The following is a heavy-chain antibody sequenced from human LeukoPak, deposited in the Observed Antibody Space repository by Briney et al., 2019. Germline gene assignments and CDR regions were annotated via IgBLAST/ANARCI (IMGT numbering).Heavy chain of an antibody. V-gene: IGHV4-34*01. CDR3: ARMGSSGWYYYYYGMDV. J-gene: IGHJ6*02. CDR2: FNHSGST. D-gene: IGHD6-19*01. Sequence: PSETLSLTCAVYGGSFSGYYWSWIRQPPGKGLEWIGEFNHSGSTNYNPSLKGRVTISVDTSKNQFSLKLSSVTAADTAVYYCARMGSSGWYYYYYGMDVWGQGTTVTVSS. CDR1: GGSFSGYY.